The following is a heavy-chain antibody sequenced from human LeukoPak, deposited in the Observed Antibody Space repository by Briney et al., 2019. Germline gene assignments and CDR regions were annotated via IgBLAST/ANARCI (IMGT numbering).Heavy chain of an antibody. CDR3: ARAGHSGYDVPDY. CDR1: GFTFSSYW. J-gene: IGHJ4*02. V-gene: IGHV3-7*04. CDR2: IKQDGSEK. D-gene: IGHD5-12*01. Sequence: GGSLRLSRAASGFTFSSYWMSWVRQAPGKGLEWVANIKQDGSEKYYVDSVKGRFTISRDNAKNSLYLQMNSLRAEDTAVYYCARAGHSGYDVPDYWGQGTLVTVSS.